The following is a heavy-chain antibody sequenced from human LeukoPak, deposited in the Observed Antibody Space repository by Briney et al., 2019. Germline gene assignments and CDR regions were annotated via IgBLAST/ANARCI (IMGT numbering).Heavy chain of an antibody. J-gene: IGHJ4*02. V-gene: IGHV4-4*07. CDR3: ARRRKEGAAGTTFDY. D-gene: IGHD6-13*01. CDR2: IFASGST. Sequence: SETLSLTCTVSGGSISTNYWSWIRQPAGKGLEWIGRIFASGSTNYNPSLKSRVTMSVDTSKNQFSLKLTSVTAADTAVYYCARRRKEGAAGTTFDYWGQGTLVTVSS. CDR1: GGSISTNY.